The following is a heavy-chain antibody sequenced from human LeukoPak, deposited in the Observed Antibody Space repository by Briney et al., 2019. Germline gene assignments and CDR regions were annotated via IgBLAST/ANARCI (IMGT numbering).Heavy chain of an antibody. CDR2: ISYDGSNK. V-gene: IGHV3-30*18. CDR1: GFTFRTYG. Sequence: GGSLRLSCAASGFTFRTYGMRWVRQAPGKGLEWVAVISYDGSNKYYADSVKGRFTISRDNSKNTLYLQMNSLRAEDTAVYYCAKDLRRRYYFGSGSRGGTFDIWGQGTMVTVSS. J-gene: IGHJ3*02. D-gene: IGHD3-10*01. CDR3: AKDLRRRYYFGSGSRGGTFDI.